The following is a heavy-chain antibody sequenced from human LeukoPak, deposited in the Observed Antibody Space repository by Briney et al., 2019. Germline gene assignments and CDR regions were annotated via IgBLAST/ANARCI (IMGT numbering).Heavy chain of an antibody. D-gene: IGHD6-19*01. J-gene: IGHJ4*02. Sequence: SETLSLTCIVSRGSVSGHYWSWIRQFPVRGLEWIGYVHYTGNTDYNPSLRGRVSISVDVSKNEFSVNLISVTAADTAVYYCARRYSSGREHWGQGTLVTVSS. CDR2: VHYTGNT. CDR1: RGSVSGHY. V-gene: IGHV4-59*02. CDR3: ARRYSSGREH.